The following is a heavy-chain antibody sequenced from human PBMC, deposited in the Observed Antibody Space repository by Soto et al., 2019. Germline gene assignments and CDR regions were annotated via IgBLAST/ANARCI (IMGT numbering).Heavy chain of an antibody. Sequence: VQLVESGGGLVKPGGSLRLSCAVSGLTFSNYWMSWVRQTPGKALDWVGRIKSKTNGGTTDYAAPVKGRFTISRDDSINTLYLQMNSLKADDTAVYYGGTGYALDIWGQGTMVTVSS. CDR1: GLTFSNYW. CDR2: IKSKTNGGTT. CDR3: GTGYALDI. J-gene: IGHJ3*02. V-gene: IGHV3-15*01.